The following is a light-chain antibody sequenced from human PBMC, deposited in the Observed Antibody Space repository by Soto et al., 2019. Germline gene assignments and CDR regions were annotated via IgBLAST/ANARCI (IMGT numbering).Light chain of an antibody. Sequence: EIVLTQSPATLSLSPGERATLSCRASQSVSSYLAWYQQKPGQAPRLLIYDASNRATGIPARFSGSGSGTDFTLTISSLEPEDSADYYCQQRSNWLTFGGGTKVEIK. J-gene: IGKJ4*01. CDR1: QSVSSY. CDR3: QQRSNWLT. V-gene: IGKV3-11*01. CDR2: DAS.